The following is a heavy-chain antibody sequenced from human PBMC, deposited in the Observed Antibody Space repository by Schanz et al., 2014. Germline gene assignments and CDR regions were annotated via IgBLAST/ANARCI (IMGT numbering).Heavy chain of an antibody. D-gene: IGHD3-9*01. CDR1: GFTLSSYA. V-gene: IGHV3-23*04. CDR3: ARDDKRYFDWLSTFDL. Sequence: DVQLAESGGGLVQPGGSLRLSCAASGFTLSSYALSWVRQSPGKGLEWVSAINTADTTYYADSVKGRFTVSRDNSKNTVYLHMNSLRDEDTAVYYCARDDKRYFDWLSTFDLWGQGTMVAVSS. CDR2: INTADTT. J-gene: IGHJ3*01.